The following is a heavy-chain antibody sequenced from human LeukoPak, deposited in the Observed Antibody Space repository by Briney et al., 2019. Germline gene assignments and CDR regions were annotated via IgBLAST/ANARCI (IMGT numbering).Heavy chain of an antibody. CDR3: AFEIGRSQGAFDV. V-gene: IGHV3-74*01. CDR1: GFTFSNYL. D-gene: IGHD1-26*01. J-gene: IGHJ3*01. CDR2: INIDETNA. Sequence: PGGSLRLSCAVSGFTFSNYLMHWVRQAPGGGLVWVSRINIDETNAYADPVSGRFTISRDNAKNTLYLQMNSLRVEDTAVYYCAFEIGRSQGAFDVWGQGTMIIVSS.